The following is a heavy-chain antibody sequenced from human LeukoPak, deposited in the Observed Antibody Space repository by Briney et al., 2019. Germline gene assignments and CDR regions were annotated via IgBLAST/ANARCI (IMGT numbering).Heavy chain of an antibody. J-gene: IGHJ4*02. CDR3: TRATAGFDY. Sequence: GGSLRLSCAASGFTFSSYDMHWVRQTTGKGLEWVSGIGTAGATFYPGSVKGRFTISRENAKNSLYLQMNNLRAGDAAVYYCTRATAGFDYWGQGTLVTVSS. CDR1: GFTFSSYD. V-gene: IGHV3-13*01. CDR2: IGTAGAT.